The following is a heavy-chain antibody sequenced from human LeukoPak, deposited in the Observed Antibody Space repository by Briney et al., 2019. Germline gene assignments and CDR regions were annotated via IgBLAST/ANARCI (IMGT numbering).Heavy chain of an antibody. CDR1: GFTFNTYW. V-gene: IGHV3-74*01. D-gene: IGHD3-16*01. CDR3: VREAGGTYAFDV. CDR2: IDGDGSRA. J-gene: IGHJ3*01. Sequence: GGSLRLSCAASGFTFNTYWMHGLRQGPGKGLVWVSRIDGDGSRASYADSVKGRFTISRDNAKNTLYLQMNSPRPEDAAVYFCVREAGGTYAFDVWGQGTMVTVSS.